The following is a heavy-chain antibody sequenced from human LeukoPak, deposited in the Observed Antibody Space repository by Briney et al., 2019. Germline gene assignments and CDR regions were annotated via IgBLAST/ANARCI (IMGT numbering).Heavy chain of an antibody. CDR3: ARETSQKGAHYMDV. D-gene: IGHD3-16*01. Sequence: SETLSLTCTVSGGSINSYDWSWIRQPPGKGLEWIGYIYYSGSTNYNPPLKRRVTISVDTSKNQFSLKLSSVTAADTAVYYCARETSQKGAHYMDVWGKGTTVTISS. CDR1: GGSINSYD. J-gene: IGHJ6*03. V-gene: IGHV4-59*01. CDR2: IYYSGST.